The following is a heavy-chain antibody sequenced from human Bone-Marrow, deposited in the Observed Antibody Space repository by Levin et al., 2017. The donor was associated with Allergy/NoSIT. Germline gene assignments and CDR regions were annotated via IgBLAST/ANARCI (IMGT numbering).Heavy chain of an antibody. V-gene: IGHV3-9*01. J-gene: IGHJ2*01. D-gene: IGHD2-15*01. CDR1: GFTFDNYA. CDR3: AKDKSPASYWYFDL. CDR2: ISWNADFI. Sequence: LSLTCAASGFTFDNYAIHWVRQAPGKGLEWVSSISWNADFIGYADSVKGRFTMSRDNARDSVYLQMNSLTIEDTAFYYCAKDKSPASYWYFDLWGRGSLVTVSS.